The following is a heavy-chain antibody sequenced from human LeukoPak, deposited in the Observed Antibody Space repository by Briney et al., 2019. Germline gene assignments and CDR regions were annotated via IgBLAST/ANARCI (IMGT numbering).Heavy chain of an antibody. J-gene: IGHJ4*02. D-gene: IGHD6-13*01. CDR2: MNPNSGNT. CDR3: ARGSSSWGGDYFDY. CDR1: GYTFTSYD. Sequence: ASVEVSCKASGYTFTSYDINWVRQATGQGLEWMGWMNPNSGNTGYAQKFQGRVTMTRNTSISTAYMELSSLRSEDTAVYYCARGSSSWGGDYFDYWGQGTLVTVSS. V-gene: IGHV1-8*01.